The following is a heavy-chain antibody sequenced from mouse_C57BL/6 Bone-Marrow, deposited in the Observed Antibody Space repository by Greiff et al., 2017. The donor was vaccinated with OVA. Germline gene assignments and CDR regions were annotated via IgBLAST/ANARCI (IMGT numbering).Heavy chain of an antibody. CDR3: ARGNY. CDR2: IDPSDSYT. J-gene: IGHJ2*01. Sequence: QVQLQQPGAELVMPGASVKLSSKASGYTFTSYWMHWVKQRPGQGLEWIGEIDPSDSYTNYNQKFKGKSTLTVDKSSSTAYMQLSSLTSEDSAVYYCARGNYWGQGTTLTVSS. V-gene: IGHV1-69*01. CDR1: GYTFTSYW.